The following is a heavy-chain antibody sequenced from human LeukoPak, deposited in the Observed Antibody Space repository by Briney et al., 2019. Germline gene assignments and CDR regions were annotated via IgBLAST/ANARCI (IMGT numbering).Heavy chain of an antibody. Sequence: GSSVKVSCKPSGGTFSSYAISWVRQAPGQGLEWMGRIIPILGIANYAQKFQGRVTITADKSTRTAYMELSSLRPEDPAVYYCARTGERSWYPNLTWFDPWGQGTLVTVSS. V-gene: IGHV1-69*04. J-gene: IGHJ5*02. CDR2: IIPILGIA. D-gene: IGHD6-13*01. CDR1: GGTFSSYA. CDR3: ARTGERSWYPNLTWFDP.